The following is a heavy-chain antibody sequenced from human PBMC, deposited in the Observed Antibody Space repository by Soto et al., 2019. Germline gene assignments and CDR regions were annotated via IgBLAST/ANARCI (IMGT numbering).Heavy chain of an antibody. J-gene: IGHJ4*02. CDR1: GFTFSSYA. Sequence: GGSLRLSCAASGFTFSSYAMSWVRQAPGKGLEWVSAISGSGGSTYYADSVKGRFTISRDNSKNTLYLQMNSLRAEDTAVYYCAKMRQLLPHDYGDYFAGFVPPALGYWGQGTLVTVSS. CDR2: ISGSGGST. V-gene: IGHV3-23*01. D-gene: IGHD4-17*01. CDR3: AKMRQLLPHDYGDYFAGFVPPALGY.